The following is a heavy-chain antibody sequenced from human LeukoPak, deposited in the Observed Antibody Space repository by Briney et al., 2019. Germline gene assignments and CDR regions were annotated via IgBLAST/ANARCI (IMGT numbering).Heavy chain of an antibody. CDR3: ARYIVVVVAATHWFDP. Sequence: SETLSLTCAVYGGSFSGYYWSWIRQPPGKGLEWIGEINHSGSTNYNPSLKSRVTISVDTSKNQFSLKLSSVTAADTAVYYCARYIVVVVAATHWFDPWGQGTLVTVSS. J-gene: IGHJ5*02. CDR2: INHSGST. D-gene: IGHD2-15*01. CDR1: GGSFSGYY. V-gene: IGHV4-34*01.